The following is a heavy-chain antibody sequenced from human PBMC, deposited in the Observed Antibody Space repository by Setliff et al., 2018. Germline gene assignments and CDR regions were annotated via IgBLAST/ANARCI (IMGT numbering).Heavy chain of an antibody. CDR1: GGTFSSYG. D-gene: IGHD5-18*01. CDR2: TIPSFGTT. Sequence: SVKVSCKAPGGTFSSYGISWVRQAPGQGLEWLGGTIPSFGTTNYAQEFQGRVTIITDESTSTAYMELSSLRFEDTAVYYCAREGVDTRSSTDYRYYMDVWGKGTTVTVSS. CDR3: AREGVDTRSSTDYRYYMDV. J-gene: IGHJ6*03. V-gene: IGHV1-69*05.